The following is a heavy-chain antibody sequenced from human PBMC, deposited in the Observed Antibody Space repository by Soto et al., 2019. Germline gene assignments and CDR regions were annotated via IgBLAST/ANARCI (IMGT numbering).Heavy chain of an antibody. CDR1: GGSASRGGYY. CDR2: IYDSGST. Sequence: QVQLQESGPGLVKPSQTLSLTCSVSGGSASRGGYYWTWILRHPGKGLEWIGYIYDSGSTYYNPSLKSRVTISVDTSKNQFSLKLTSVTAADTAVYYCAREGVTAKGADSWGQGTLVTVSS. CDR3: AREGVTAKGADS. J-gene: IGHJ4*02. D-gene: IGHD2-21*02. V-gene: IGHV4-31*03.